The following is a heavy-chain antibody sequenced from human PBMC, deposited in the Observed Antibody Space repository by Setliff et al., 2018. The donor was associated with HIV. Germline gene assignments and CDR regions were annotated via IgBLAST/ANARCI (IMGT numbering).Heavy chain of an antibody. Sequence: PGGSLRLSCAASGFTFSSYSMNWVRQAPGKGLEWVSYISSGGRTIYYADSVKGRFTISRDDSKNTLYLQLNSLSAEDTAIYYCAKRLAGSNTWYHFDTWGQGTLVTVSS. CDR2: ISSGGRTI. V-gene: IGHV3-48*01. D-gene: IGHD6-13*01. CDR3: AKRLAGSNTWYHFDT. CDR1: GFTFSSYS. J-gene: IGHJ4*02.